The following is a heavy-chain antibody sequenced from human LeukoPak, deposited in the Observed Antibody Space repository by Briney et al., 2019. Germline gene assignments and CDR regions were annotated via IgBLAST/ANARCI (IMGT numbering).Heavy chain of an antibody. J-gene: IGHJ3*02. CDR1: GGSISSSSYY. V-gene: IGHV4-39*07. CDR3: ARDHWSHAFDI. D-gene: IGHD2-8*02. Sequence: PSETLSLTCTVSGGSISSSSYYWGWIRQPPGKGLEWIGRIYYSGSTYYNPSLKSRVTISVDTSKNQFSLKLSSVTAADTAVYYCARDHWSHAFDIWGQGTMVTVSS. CDR2: IYYSGST.